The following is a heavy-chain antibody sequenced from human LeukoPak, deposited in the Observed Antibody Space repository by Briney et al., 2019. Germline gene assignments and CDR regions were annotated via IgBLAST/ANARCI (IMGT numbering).Heavy chain of an antibody. Sequence: PGGSLRLSCAASGFTVSSNYMSWVRQAPGKGLEWVSVIYSGGSTYCADSVKGRFTISRDNSKNTLYLQMNSLRAEDTAVYYCAREATAGGDDYWGQGTLVTVSS. CDR1: GFTVSSNY. V-gene: IGHV3-53*01. D-gene: IGHD5-18*01. CDR3: AREATAGGDDY. CDR2: IYSGGST. J-gene: IGHJ4*02.